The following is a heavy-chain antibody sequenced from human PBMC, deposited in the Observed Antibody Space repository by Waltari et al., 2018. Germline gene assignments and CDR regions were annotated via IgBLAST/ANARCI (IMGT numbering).Heavy chain of an antibody. J-gene: IGHJ6*03. V-gene: IGHV4-39*01. Sequence: QLQLHQSGPRLVKSSETLSLTCPVSGGSISSKTQYWGWVRQPPGKGREWIGNVYFTGTSYYNPTLKSRVVISRDTSKNQFSLNLSSVTAADTAVYYCARGNNGLYDNYYYYMDVWGKGTTVTVSS. CDR2: VYFTGTS. D-gene: IGHD6-19*01. CDR1: GGSISSKTQY. CDR3: ARGNNGLYDNYYYYMDV.